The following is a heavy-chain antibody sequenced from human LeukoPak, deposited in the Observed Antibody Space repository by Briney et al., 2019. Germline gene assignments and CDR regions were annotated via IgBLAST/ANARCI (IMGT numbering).Heavy chain of an antibody. CDR1: AGSISSGVYY. V-gene: IGHV4-31*03. Sequence: PSQTLSLTCTVSAGSISSGVYYWSWIGQHPGKGLEWIGYIYYSGSTYYNPSLKSRVTISVDTSKNQFSLKLSSVTAADTAVYYCARARIAAAGINWFDPWGQGTLVTVSS. CDR3: ARARIAAAGINWFDP. J-gene: IGHJ5*02. CDR2: IYYSGST. D-gene: IGHD6-13*01.